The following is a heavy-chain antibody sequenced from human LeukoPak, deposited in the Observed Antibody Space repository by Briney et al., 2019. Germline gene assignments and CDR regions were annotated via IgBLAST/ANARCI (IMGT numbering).Heavy chain of an antibody. D-gene: IGHD5-12*01. J-gene: IGHJ4*02. CDR2: IYYSGST. V-gene: IGHV4-39*07. CDR1: GGSIRSSSYY. CDR3: ARVRKWLDYFDD. Sequence: PSETLSLTCTVSGGSIRSSSYYGGWIRQPPGKGLEWIGSIYYSGSTYYNPSLKSRVTISVDTSKNQFSLKLSSVTAADTAVYYCARVRKWLDYFDDWGQGTLVTVSS.